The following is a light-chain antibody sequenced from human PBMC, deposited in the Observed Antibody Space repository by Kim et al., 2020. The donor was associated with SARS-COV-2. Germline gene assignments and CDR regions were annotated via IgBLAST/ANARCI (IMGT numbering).Light chain of an antibody. CDR2: GKN. CDR3: NTRDSNDNVV. J-gene: IGLJ2*01. CDR1: SRRSYY. Sequence: SSELTQDPAVSVALGQTVRITCQGDSRRSYYATWYQQKPGQAPILVIYGKNNRPSGIPDRFSGSSSGNTASLTITGTQAGDEADYYCNTRDSNDNVVFGG. V-gene: IGLV3-19*01.